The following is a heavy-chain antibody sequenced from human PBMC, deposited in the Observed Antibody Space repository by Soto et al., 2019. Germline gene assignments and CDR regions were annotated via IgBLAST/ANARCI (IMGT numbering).Heavy chain of an antibody. CDR2: IIPIFGTA. D-gene: IGHD3-22*01. CDR3: ARGGSGYVWFNEF. Sequence: QEQLVQSGAEVKKPGSSVKVSCKASGGIFSSYAISWVRQAPGQGLEWMGGIIPIFGTANYAQKFQGRVTITADESTNTAYMDMSSLKSDDTAIYYCARGGSGYVWFNEFWGQGTLVTVSS. J-gene: IGHJ4*02. CDR1: GGIFSSYA. V-gene: IGHV1-69*01.